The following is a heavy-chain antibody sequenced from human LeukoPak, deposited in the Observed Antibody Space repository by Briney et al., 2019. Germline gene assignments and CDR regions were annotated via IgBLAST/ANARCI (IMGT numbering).Heavy chain of an antibody. J-gene: IGHJ5*02. CDR3: ARDKGGYNSGVLYNWFDP. CDR2: INSDGSST. V-gene: IGHV3-74*01. D-gene: IGHD5-24*01. Sequence: GGSLRLSCAASGFTFSSYWMYWVRQAPGKGLVWVSRINSDGSSTSYADSVKGRFTISRDNAKNTLYLQMNSLRAEDTAVYYCARDKGGYNSGVLYNWFDPWGQGTLVTVSS. CDR1: GFTFSSYW.